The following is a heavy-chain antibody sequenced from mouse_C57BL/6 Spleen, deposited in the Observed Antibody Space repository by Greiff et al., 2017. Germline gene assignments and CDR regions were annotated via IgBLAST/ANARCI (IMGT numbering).Heavy chain of an antibody. D-gene: IGHD2-4*01. Sequence: VQLQQSGAELVRPGASVTLSCKASGYTFTDYEMHWVKQTPVHGLEWIGAIDPETGGTAYNQKFKGKAILTADKSSRTAYMELRSLTSEDSAVYYCTRGDDYDDYAMDYWGQGTTLTVSS. V-gene: IGHV1-15*01. J-gene: IGHJ2*01. CDR1: GYTFTDYE. CDR2: IDPETGGT. CDR3: TRGDDYDDYAMDY.